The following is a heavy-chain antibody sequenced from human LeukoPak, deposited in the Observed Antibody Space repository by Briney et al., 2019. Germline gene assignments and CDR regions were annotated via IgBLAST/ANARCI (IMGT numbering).Heavy chain of an antibody. V-gene: IGHV4-34*01. Sequence: SETLSLTCAVYVGSFSGYYWSWIPQPPGKGLEWLGEINHSGSTNHNPSLKSRVTISVDTSKNQFSLKLSSVTAADTAVYYCASGEVVAPADTDITSGMDVWGQGTTVTVSS. D-gene: IGHD2-2*01. CDR1: VGSFSGYY. J-gene: IGHJ6*02. CDR3: ASGEVVAPADTDITSGMDV. CDR2: INHSGST.